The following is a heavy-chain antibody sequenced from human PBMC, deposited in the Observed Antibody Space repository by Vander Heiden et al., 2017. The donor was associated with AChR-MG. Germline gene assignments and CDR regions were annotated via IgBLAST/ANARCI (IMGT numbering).Heavy chain of an antibody. CDR1: GYTFTGYY. D-gene: IGHD3-16*01. J-gene: IGHJ6*02. CDR3: ARGGNGPYYYYYGMDV. Sequence: QVQLVQSGAEVKKPGASVKVSCKASGYTFTGYYMHWVRQAPGQGLEWMGWINPNSGGTNYAQKLQGRVTMTRDTSISTAYMELSRLRSDDTAVYYCARGGNGPYYYYYGMDVWGQGTTVTVSS. V-gene: IGHV1-2*02. CDR2: INPNSGGT.